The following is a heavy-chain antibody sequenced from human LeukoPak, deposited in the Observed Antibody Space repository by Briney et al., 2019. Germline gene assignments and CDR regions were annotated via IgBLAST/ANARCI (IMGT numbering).Heavy chain of an antibody. Sequence: SETLSLTCTVPGGSISSYYWSWIRQPAGKGLEWIGSIYHSGSTYYNPSLKSRVTISVDRSKNQFSLKLSSVTAADTAVYYCARDGTVTTNFDYWGQGTLVTVSS. CDR1: GGSISSYY. V-gene: IGHV4-4*07. CDR3: ARDGTVTTNFDY. CDR2: IYHSGST. J-gene: IGHJ4*02. D-gene: IGHD4-17*01.